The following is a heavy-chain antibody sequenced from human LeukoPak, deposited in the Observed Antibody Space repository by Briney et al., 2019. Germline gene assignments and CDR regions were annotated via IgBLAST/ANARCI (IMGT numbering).Heavy chain of an antibody. J-gene: IGHJ4*02. CDR2: IYYSRSI. Sequence: PSETLSLTCTVSGGSISSYYWSWIRQPPGKGLEWIGYIYYSRSINYNPSLKSRVTISVDTSKNQFSLKLSSVTAADTAVYSCATGDSSGYKPTDYWGQGTLVTVSS. CDR1: GGSISSYY. V-gene: IGHV4-59*01. D-gene: IGHD3-22*01. CDR3: ATGDSSGYKPTDY.